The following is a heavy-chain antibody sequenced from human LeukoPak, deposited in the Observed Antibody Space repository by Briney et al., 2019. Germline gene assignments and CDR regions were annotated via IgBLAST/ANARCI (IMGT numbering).Heavy chain of an antibody. CDR3: AKLPGIAAAGFDY. V-gene: IGHV3-30*18. D-gene: IGHD6-13*01. Sequence: GTSLRLSCAASGFTFSSYGMHWVRQAPGKGLEWVAVISYDGSNKYYADSVKGRFTISRDNSKNTLYLQMNSLRAEDTAVYYCAKLPGIAAAGFDYWGQGTLVTVSS. CDR1: GFTFSSYG. CDR2: ISYDGSNK. J-gene: IGHJ4*02.